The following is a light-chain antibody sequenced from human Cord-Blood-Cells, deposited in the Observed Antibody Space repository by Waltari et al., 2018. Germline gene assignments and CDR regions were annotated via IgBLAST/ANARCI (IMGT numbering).Light chain of an antibody. CDR3: QQLNSYPT. J-gene: IGKJ1*01. CDR2: AAS. V-gene: IGKV1-9*01. CDR1: QGISSY. Sequence: DIQLTQSPSFLSASVGDRVTITCRAIQGISSYLARYQQKPGKAPKLLIYAASTLQSGVPSRFSGSGSGTEFTLTISSLQPEDFATYYCQQLNSYPTFGQGTKVEIK.